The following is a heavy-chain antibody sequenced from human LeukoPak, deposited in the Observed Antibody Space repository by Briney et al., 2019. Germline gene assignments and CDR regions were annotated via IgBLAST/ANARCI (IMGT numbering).Heavy chain of an antibody. CDR2: IYYSGST. CDR1: GGSISSYY. J-gene: IGHJ4*02. V-gene: IGHV4-59*08. CDR3: ARGVGATTFDY. Sequence: PSETLSLTCTVSGGSISSYYWSWIRQPPGKGLEWIGYIYYSGSTNYNPSPKSRVTISVDTSKNQFSLKLSSVTAADTAVYYCARGVGATTFDYWGQGTLVTVSS. D-gene: IGHD1-26*01.